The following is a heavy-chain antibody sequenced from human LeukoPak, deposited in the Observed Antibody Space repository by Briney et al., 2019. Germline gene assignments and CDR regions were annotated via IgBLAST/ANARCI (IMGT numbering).Heavy chain of an antibody. D-gene: IGHD3-22*01. CDR1: GGSISSYY. V-gene: IGHV4-59*01. CDR2: IYYSGST. CDR3: AREVFYYDSSGYLSFNLDY. Sequence: SETLSLTCTVSGGSISSYYWSWIRQPPGKGLEWIGYIYYSGSTNYNPSLKSRVTISVDTSKNQFSLKLSSVTAADTAVYYCAREVFYYDSSGYLSFNLDYWGQGTLVTVSS. J-gene: IGHJ4*02.